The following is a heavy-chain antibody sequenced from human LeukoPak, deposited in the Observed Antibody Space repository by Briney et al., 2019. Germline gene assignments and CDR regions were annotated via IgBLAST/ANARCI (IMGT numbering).Heavy chain of an antibody. CDR1: GFSFSSYW. CDR3: AAGVGWLIDY. D-gene: IGHD6-19*01. J-gene: IGHJ4*02. Sequence: GGSLRLSCAASGFSFSSYWMSWVRQAPGKGLEWVANIEGDGGERNYMDSVKGRFTISRDNAKNSLHLQMNSLRAEDTAVYYCAAGVGWLIDYWGQGTLVTVSS. V-gene: IGHV3-7*03. CDR2: IEGDGGER.